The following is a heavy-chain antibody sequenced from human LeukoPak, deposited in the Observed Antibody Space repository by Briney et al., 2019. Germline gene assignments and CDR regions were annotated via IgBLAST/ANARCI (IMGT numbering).Heavy chain of an antibody. CDR3: AKPNYGDYYFDY. J-gene: IGHJ4*02. D-gene: IGHD4-17*01. CDR1: GFTFSSYG. Sequence: GGSLRLSCAASGFTFSSYGMHWVRQAPGKGLEWVAVIWYDGSNKYYADSVKGRFTISRDNSKNTLYLQMNGLRAEDTAVYYCAKPNYGDYYFDYWGQGTLVTVSS. V-gene: IGHV3-33*06. CDR2: IWYDGSNK.